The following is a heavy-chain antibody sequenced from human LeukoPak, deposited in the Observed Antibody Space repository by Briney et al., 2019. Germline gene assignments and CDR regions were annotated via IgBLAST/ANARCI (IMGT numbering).Heavy chain of an antibody. CDR1: SGSISSSNW. Sequence: PSETLSLTCAVCSGSISSSNWWSWVRQPPGKGLEWIGEIYHSGSTNYNPSLKSRVTISVDKSKNQFSLKLTSVTAADTAVFYCARGYCSGGSCPNFDYWGQGTLVTVSS. D-gene: IGHD2-15*01. V-gene: IGHV4-4*02. CDR2: IYHSGST. CDR3: ARGYCSGGSCPNFDY. J-gene: IGHJ4*02.